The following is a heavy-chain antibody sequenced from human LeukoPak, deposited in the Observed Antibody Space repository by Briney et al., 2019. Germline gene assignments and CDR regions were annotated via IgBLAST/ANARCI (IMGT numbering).Heavy chain of an antibody. D-gene: IGHD6-19*01. CDR2: INPNSGGT. J-gene: IGHJ4*02. Sequence: ASVKVSCTASGYSFTAYYMHWVRQAPGQGLEWMGWINPNSGGTNYAQKLQGRVTMTTDTSTSTAYMELRSLRSDDTAVYYCASLRYSSGRNTFFDYWGQGTLVTVSS. CDR1: GYSFTAYY. CDR3: ASLRYSSGRNTFFDY. V-gene: IGHV1-2*02.